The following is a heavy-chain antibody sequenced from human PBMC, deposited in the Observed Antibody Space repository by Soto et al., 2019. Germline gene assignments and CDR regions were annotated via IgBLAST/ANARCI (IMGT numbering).Heavy chain of an antibody. Sequence: GGSLRLSCAASGFTFSSYAMHWVRQAPGKGLEWVAVISYDGSNKYYADSVKGRFTISRDNSKNTLYLQMNSLRAEDTAVYYCARGQIVLRFLEWLPYTYLSDPFDPWGQGALVTVSS. D-gene: IGHD3-3*01. V-gene: IGHV3-30-3*01. CDR3: ARGQIVLRFLEWLPYTYLSDPFDP. CDR1: GFTFSSYA. J-gene: IGHJ5*02. CDR2: ISYDGSNK.